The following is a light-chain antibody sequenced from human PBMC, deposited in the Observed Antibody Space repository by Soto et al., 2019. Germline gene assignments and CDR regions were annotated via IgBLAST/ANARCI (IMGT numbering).Light chain of an antibody. Sequence: EIVLTQSPGTLSLSPGERATLSCRASQTVASSFLAWYRQNPGQPPRLLIYGASTRATGIPERFSGSGSGPEFTLTISRLEPEDFAVYYCQHFDSHGLTFGGGTKVEI. CDR2: GAS. J-gene: IGKJ4*01. CDR3: QHFDSHGLT. V-gene: IGKV3-20*01. CDR1: QTVASSF.